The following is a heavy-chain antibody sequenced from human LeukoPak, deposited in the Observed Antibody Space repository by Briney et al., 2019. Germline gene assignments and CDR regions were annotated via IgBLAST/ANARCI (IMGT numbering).Heavy chain of an antibody. D-gene: IGHD6-13*01. CDR3: ARDPYGSSWGALYYFDY. V-gene: IGHV1-46*01. CDR1: GYTFTSYY. J-gene: IGHJ4*02. Sequence: ASVKVSCKASGYTFTSYYMHWLRQAPGQGLEWMGIINPSGGDTSYAQKFEGRATMSRDMSTTTVYMDLSSLRSDDTAVYYCARDPYGSSWGALYYFDYWGQGTLVTVSS. CDR2: INPSGGDT.